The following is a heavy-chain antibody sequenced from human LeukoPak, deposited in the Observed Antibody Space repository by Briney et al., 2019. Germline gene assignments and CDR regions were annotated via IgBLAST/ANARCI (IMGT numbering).Heavy chain of an antibody. CDR2: IYSGGST. D-gene: IGHD3-3*01. Sequence: AGGSLRLSCAASGFTVSSNYMSWVRQAPGKGLEWVSVIYSGGSTYYADSVKGRFTISRDNSKNTLYLQMNSLRAEDTAVYYCAKVYTYYFFWGGPHQITFFDYGGRGPRFTAS. CDR1: GFTVSSNY. V-gene: IGHV3-66*01. J-gene: IGHJ4*02. CDR3: AKVYTYYFFWGGPHQITFFDY.